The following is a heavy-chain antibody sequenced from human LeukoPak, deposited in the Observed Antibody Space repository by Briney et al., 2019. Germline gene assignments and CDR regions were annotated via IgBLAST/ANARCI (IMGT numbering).Heavy chain of an antibody. Sequence: ASVKVSCKASGYTFTSYDINWVRQATGQGLEWMGWMNPNSGNTGYAQKFQGRVTITRNTSISTAYMELSSLRSEDTAVYYCARATILRFLEWSVAFDIWGQGTMDTVSS. CDR3: ARATILRFLEWSVAFDI. J-gene: IGHJ3*02. D-gene: IGHD3-3*01. CDR1: GYTFTSYD. CDR2: MNPNSGNT. V-gene: IGHV1-8*03.